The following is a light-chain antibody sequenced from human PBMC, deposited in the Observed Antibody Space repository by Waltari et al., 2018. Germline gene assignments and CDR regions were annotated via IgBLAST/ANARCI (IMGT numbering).Light chain of an antibody. CDR2: DVT. V-gene: IGLV2-14*01. CDR1: SSDVGGYNY. CDR3: SSYTSSSVWV. J-gene: IGLJ3*02. Sequence: QSALTQPASVSGSPGQSITISCTGTSSDVGGYNYVSWYQQHPGKAPKLMIYDVTKWPSGVSNRFSGSKSGNTASLTISGLQAEDEADYYCSSYTSSSVWVFGGGTKLTVL.